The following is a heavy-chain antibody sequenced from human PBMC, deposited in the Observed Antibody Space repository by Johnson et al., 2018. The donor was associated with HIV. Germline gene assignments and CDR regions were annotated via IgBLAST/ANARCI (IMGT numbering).Heavy chain of an antibody. CDR2: LTYTGGGT. Sequence: QMMLVESGGGLVQPGGSLRLPCIVSEFILSASSVQWVRQAPGKGLESVSNLTYTGGGTDYASSGKGRFTISRDNAKNSLYLQMNSLRAEDTAVYYCAIPDSSAWDSSGYYHGEAFDIWGQGTMVTVSS. V-gene: IGHV3-64*04. CDR3: AIPDSSAWDSSGYYHGEAFDI. D-gene: IGHD3-22*01. J-gene: IGHJ3*02. CDR1: EFILSASS.